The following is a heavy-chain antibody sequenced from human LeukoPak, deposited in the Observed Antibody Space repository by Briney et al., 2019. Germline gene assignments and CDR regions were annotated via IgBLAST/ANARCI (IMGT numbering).Heavy chain of an antibody. V-gene: IGHV3-23*01. CDR1: GFTFSTYA. Sequence: GGSLRLSCAASGFTFSTYAMGWVRQAPGKGLEWVSSIKGGGGDPIYADSVKGRFTISRDNSKNTLFLQLNGLRAEDTAVYYCAKGGHDFNPFYWWGQGTLVTVSS. J-gene: IGHJ4*02. D-gene: IGHD2-15*01. CDR3: AKGGHDFNPFYW. CDR2: IKGGGGDP.